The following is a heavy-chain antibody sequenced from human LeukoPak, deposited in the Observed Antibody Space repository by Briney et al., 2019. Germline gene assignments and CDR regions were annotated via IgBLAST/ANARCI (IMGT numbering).Heavy chain of an antibody. CDR3: ARVITVFGGFDP. CDR1: GFIVSLNH. CDR2: IYGGGIT. D-gene: IGHD3-3*01. V-gene: IGHV3-53*01. Sequence: GGSLRLSCAASGFIVSLNHMTWVRQAPGRGLEWVSVIYGGGITYYAASVRGRFTISRDYSNNTLYLQMNNVRADDTAVYYCARVITVFGGFDPWGQGTLVTVSS. J-gene: IGHJ5*02.